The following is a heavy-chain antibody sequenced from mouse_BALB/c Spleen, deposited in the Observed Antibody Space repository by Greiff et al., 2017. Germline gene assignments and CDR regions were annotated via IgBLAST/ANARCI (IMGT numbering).Heavy chain of an antibody. D-gene: IGHD4-1*01. CDR2: ISSGSSTI. Sequence: EVQVVESGGGLVQPGGSRKLSCAASGFTFSSFGMHWVRQAPEKGLEWVAYISSGSSTIYYADTVKGRFTISRDNPKNTLFLQMTSLRSEDTAMYYCARWDWGFAYWGQGTLVTVSA. J-gene: IGHJ3*01. V-gene: IGHV5-17*02. CDR3: ARWDWGFAY. CDR1: GFTFSSFG.